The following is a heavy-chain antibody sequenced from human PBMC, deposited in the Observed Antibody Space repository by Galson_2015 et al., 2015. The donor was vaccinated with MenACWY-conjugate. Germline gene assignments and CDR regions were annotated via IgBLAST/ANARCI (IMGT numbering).Heavy chain of an antibody. J-gene: IGHJ3*02. CDR3: ARGRDTTMPMDASEI. Sequence: QSGAEVKKPGESLTISCKGSGYTFTTYWIAWVRQMPGKGLEWMGILYPGDSETRYSPPFQGQVTISADKSINTAYLQWTSLKASDTAMYYCARGRDTTMPMDASEIWGQGTLVTVSS. V-gene: IGHV5-51*01. D-gene: IGHD5-18*01. CDR1: GYTFTTYW. CDR2: LYPGDSET.